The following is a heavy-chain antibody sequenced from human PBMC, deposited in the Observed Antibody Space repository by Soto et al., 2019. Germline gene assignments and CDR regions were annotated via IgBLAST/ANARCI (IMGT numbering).Heavy chain of an antibody. D-gene: IGHD1-26*01. CDR1: GFTFSSYG. V-gene: IGHV3-30*18. Sequence: PGGSLRLSCAASGFTFSSYGMHWVRQAPGKGLEWVAVISYDGSNKYYADSVKGRFTISRDNSKNTLYLQMNSLRAEDTAVYYCAKQNPGIVGATTPDYYYGMDVWGQGTTVTVSS. CDR2: ISYDGSNK. J-gene: IGHJ6*02. CDR3: AKQNPGIVGATTPDYYYGMDV.